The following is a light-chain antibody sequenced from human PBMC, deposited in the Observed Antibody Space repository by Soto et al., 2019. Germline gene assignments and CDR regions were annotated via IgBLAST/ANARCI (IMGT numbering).Light chain of an antibody. CDR2: WNN. V-gene: IGLV1-47*01. J-gene: IGLJ2*01. CDR3: AAWDDSLSVGVV. Sequence: QSVVTQPPSASGTPGQRVTISCSGSSSNVGDNYVYLYQQLPGTAPKLLICWNNQRPSGVPDRFSGSKSGTTASLAISGLRSEDEADYYCAAWDDSLSVGVVFGGGTKLTVL. CDR1: SSNVGDNY.